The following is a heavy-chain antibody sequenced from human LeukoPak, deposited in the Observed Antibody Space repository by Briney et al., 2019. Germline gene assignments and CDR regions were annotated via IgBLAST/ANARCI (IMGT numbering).Heavy chain of an antibody. J-gene: IGHJ4*02. CDR3: ANAATVTTQAVFDY. V-gene: IGHV3-23*01. Sequence: GGSLRLSCAASGFTFSRYAMSWVRQAPGKGLEWVSTISESGGSTNYADSVKGRYTISRDSSKNTLYLQMNSLRAEDTAVYYCANAATVTTQAVFDYWGQGTLVTVSS. D-gene: IGHD4-17*01. CDR2: ISESGGST. CDR1: GFTFSRYA.